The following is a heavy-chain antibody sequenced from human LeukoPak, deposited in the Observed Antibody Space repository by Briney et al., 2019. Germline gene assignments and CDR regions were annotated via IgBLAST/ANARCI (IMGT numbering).Heavy chain of an antibody. V-gene: IGHV4-39*01. CDR3: ARSGTYYNNWFDP. CDR2: IYYSGST. D-gene: IGHD3-10*01. J-gene: IGHJ5*02. CDR1: GGSISSSSYY. Sequence: SETLSLTCIVSGGSISSSSYYWGWIRQPPGKGLEWIGSIYYSGSTYYNPSLKSRVTISVDTSKNQFSLKLSSVTAADTAVYYCARSGTYYNNWFDPWGQGTLVIVSS.